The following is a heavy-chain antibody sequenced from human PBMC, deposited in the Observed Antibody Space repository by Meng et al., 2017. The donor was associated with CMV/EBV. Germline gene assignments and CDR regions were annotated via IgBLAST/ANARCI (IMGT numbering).Heavy chain of an antibody. CDR3: ARDSHNYYFDY. CDR2: MGNRAHGYTT. V-gene: IGHV3-72*01. D-gene: IGHD1-1*01. J-gene: IGHJ4*02. Sequence: CRTSGSTVKDHYREWFRKAPGKGVEWLCHMGNRAHGYTTEYAASVKGRFTISRDDSKASLYLQMSSLKTEDTATYYCARDSHNYYFDYWGQGTLVTVSS. CDR1: GSTVKDHY.